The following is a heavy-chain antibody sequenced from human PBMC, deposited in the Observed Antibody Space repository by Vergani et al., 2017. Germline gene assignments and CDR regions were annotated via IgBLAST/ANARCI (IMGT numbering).Heavy chain of an antibody. V-gene: IGHV3-23*01. CDR1: GFTFSSYA. J-gene: IGHJ1*01. Sequence: EVQLLESGGGLVQPGGSLRLSCAASGFTFSSYAMSWVRQAPGKGLEWVSAISGSGGRTYYADSVKGRFTISRDNSKNTLYLQMNSLRAEDTAVYYLAKGGGSGFYHEYFQHWGQGTLVTVSS. D-gene: IGHD5-12*01. CDR3: AKGGGSGFYHEYFQH. CDR2: ISGSGGRT.